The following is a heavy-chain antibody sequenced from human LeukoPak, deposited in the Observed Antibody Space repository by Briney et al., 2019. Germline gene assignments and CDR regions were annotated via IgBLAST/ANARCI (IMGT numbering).Heavy chain of an antibody. D-gene: IGHD2/OR15-2a*01. J-gene: IGHJ4*02. CDR1: GYTFTSYY. CDR3: ARSGVLPIDY. V-gene: IGHV1-46*01. Sequence: GASVKVSCKASGYTFTSYYMHWVRQAPGQGLEWMGIINPSGGSTSYAQKLQGRVTMTTDTSTSTAYMELRSLRSDDTAVYYCARSGVLPIDYWGQGTLVTVSS. CDR2: INPSGGST.